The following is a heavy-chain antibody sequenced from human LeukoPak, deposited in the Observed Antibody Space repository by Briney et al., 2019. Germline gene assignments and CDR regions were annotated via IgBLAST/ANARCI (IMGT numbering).Heavy chain of an antibody. J-gene: IGHJ6*02. V-gene: IGHV4-31*03. D-gene: IGHD2-15*01. CDR3: ARGYVLDV. CDR1: GDSITSGGYF. CDR2: IHDTGNS. Sequence: ASETLSLTCTVSGDSITSGGYFWSWIRHHPVKGLEWIGYIHDTGNSYYNPSLQSRVAISIDISRNQFSLKLSSVTAADTAVYYCARGYVLDVWGQGTTVTVSS.